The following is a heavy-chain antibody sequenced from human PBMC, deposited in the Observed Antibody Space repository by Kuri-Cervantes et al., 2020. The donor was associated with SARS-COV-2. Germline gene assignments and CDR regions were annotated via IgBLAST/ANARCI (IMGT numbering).Heavy chain of an antibody. V-gene: IGHV3-23*01. CDR2: ISGSGGST. CDR1: GFAFDDYA. Sequence: GGSLRLSCAASGFAFDDYAMHWVRQAPGKGLEWVSGISGSGGSTYYADSVKGRFTISRDNSKNTLYLQMNSLRAEDTAVYYCAKDGYYYDSSGYYFPPYYYYGMDVWGQGTTVTGSS. D-gene: IGHD3-22*01. CDR3: AKDGYYYDSSGYYFPPYYYYGMDV. J-gene: IGHJ6*02.